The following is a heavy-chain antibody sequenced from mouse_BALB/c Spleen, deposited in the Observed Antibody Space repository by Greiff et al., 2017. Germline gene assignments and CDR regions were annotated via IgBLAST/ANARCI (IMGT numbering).Heavy chain of an antibody. CDR2: ISSGGSYT. CDR3: TRPITTVDYAMDY. CDR1: GFTFSSYT. V-gene: IGHV5-6-4*01. D-gene: IGHD1-1*01. J-gene: IGHJ4*01. Sequence: EVKLMESGGGLVKPGGSLKLSCAASGFTFSSYTMSWVRQTPEKRLEWVATISSGGSYTYYPDSVKGRFTISRDNAKNTLYLQMSSLKSEDTAMYYCTRPITTVDYAMDYWGQGTSVTVSS.